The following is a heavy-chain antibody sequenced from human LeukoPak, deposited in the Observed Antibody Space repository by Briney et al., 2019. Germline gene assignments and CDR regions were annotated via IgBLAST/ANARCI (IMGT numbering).Heavy chain of an antibody. CDR3: ARDPRTGSPDYFDY. Sequence: GGSLRLSCATSGFTYNNYPMHWVRQAPGKGLEWVAVIGYDGRFKFHSDSVKGRFTISRDDSKNTLYLQMNSLRPEDTAVYYCARDPRTGSPDYFDYWGQGTLVTVST. J-gene: IGHJ4*02. V-gene: IGHV3-30*04. CDR2: IGYDGRFK. D-gene: IGHD3-10*01. CDR1: GFTYNNYP.